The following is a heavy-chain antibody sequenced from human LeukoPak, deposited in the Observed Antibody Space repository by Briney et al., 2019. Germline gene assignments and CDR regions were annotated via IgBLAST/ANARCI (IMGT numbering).Heavy chain of an antibody. CDR1: GYTFTSYG. CDR2: ISAYNGNT. CDR3: TRGDTAMAPGDDYYYYGMDV. D-gene: IGHD5-18*01. Sequence: ASVKVSCKASGYTFTSYGISWVRQAPGQGLEWMGWISAYNGNTNYAQKLQGRVTMTTDTSTSTAYMELRSLRSDDTAVYYCTRGDTAMAPGDDYYYYGMDVWGQGTTVTVSS. J-gene: IGHJ6*02. V-gene: IGHV1-18*01.